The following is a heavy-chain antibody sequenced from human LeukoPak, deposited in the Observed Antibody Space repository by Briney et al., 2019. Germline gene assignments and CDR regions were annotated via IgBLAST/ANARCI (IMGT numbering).Heavy chain of an antibody. Sequence: SETLSLTCAVYGGSFSGYYWSWIRQPPGKGLEWIGEINHSGSTNYNPSLKSRVTISVDRSKNQFSLKLSSVTAADTAVYYCASGGLLGTPQFFDYWGQGTLVTVSS. J-gene: IGHJ4*02. CDR2: INHSGST. D-gene: IGHD7-27*01. CDR3: ASGGLLGTPQFFDY. V-gene: IGHV4-34*01. CDR1: GGSFSGYY.